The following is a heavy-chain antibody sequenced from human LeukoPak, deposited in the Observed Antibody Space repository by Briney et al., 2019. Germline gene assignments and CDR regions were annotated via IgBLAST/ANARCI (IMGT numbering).Heavy chain of an antibody. CDR1: GFTFSSYA. V-gene: IGHV3-23*01. CDR2: ISGSDGST. Sequence: GGSLRLSCAASGFTFSSYAMSWVRQAPGKGLEWVSAISGSDGSTYYADSVKGRFTISRDNSKNTLYLQMNSLRAEDTAVYYCAKDHGVGYCSSTSCYWGQGTLVTVSS. CDR3: AKDHGVGYCSSTSCY. J-gene: IGHJ4*02. D-gene: IGHD2-2*01.